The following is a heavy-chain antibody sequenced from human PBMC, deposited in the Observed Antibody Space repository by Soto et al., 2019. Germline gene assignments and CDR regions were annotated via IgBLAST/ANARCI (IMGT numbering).Heavy chain of an antibody. CDR3: ARHGGGIVVVVAARGAFDI. D-gene: IGHD2-15*01. J-gene: IGHJ3*02. CDR1: GGSISSYY. V-gene: IGHV4-59*08. CDR2: IYYSGST. Sequence: SETLSLTCTVSGGSISSYYWSWIRQPPGKGLEWIGYIYYSGSTNYNPSLKSRVTISVDTSKNQFSLKLSSVTAADTAVYYCARHGGGIVVVVAARGAFDIWGQGTMVTVSS.